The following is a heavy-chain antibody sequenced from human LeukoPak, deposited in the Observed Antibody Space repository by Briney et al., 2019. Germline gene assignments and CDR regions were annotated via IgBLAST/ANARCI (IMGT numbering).Heavy chain of an antibody. CDR3: ARAGDEYYYYGMDV. CDR1: GGSFSGYY. V-gene: IGHV4-34*01. CDR2: INHSGST. D-gene: IGHD7-27*01. Sequence: PSETLSLTCAVYGGSFSGYYWSWIRQPPGKGLEWIGEINHSGSTNYNPSLKSRVTISVDTSKNQFSLKLSSVTAADTAVYYCARAGDEYYYYGMDVWGQGTTVTVSS. J-gene: IGHJ6*02.